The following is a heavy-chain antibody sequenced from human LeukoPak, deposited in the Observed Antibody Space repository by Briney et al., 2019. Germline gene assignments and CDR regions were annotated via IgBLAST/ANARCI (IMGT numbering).Heavy chain of an antibody. D-gene: IGHD3-16*02. Sequence: PGGSLRLSCAASGFTFNDAWMSWVRQAPGKGLEWVGRIKSTTDGGTTDYAAPVKGRFTISRDDSKNTLYLQMNSLKTEDTAVYYCTTDQMDDYVWGSYRRDYWGQGTLVTVSS. CDR1: GFTFNDAW. J-gene: IGHJ4*02. V-gene: IGHV3-15*01. CDR2: IKSTTDGGTT. CDR3: TTDQMDDYVWGSYRRDY.